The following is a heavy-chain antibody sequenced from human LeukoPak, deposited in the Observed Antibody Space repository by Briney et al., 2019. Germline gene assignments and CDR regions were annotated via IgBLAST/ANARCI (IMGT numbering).Heavy chain of an antibody. CDR1: GYTFTSYG. V-gene: IGHV1-18*01. J-gene: IGHJ3*02. D-gene: IGHD4-17*01. CDR3: ATRGTGYGDALDAFDI. Sequence: ASVKVSCKASGYTFTSYGISWVRQAPGQGLEWMGWISAYNGNTNYAQKLQGRITMTTDTSTSTAYMELRSLRSDDTAVYYCATRGTGYGDALDAFDIWGQGTMVTVSS. CDR2: ISAYNGNT.